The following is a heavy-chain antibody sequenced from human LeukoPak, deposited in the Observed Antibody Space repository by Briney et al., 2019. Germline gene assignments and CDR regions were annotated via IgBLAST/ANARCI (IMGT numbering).Heavy chain of an antibody. CDR1: GGSISSYY. Sequence: SETLPLTCTVSGGSISSYYWSWLRQPPGKGLEWIGYIYYSGSTNYNPSLKSRVTISVDTSKNQFSLKLSSVTAADTAVYYCARHPSAAAKLLFDYWGQGTLVTVSS. V-gene: IGHV4-59*08. J-gene: IGHJ4*02. D-gene: IGHD6-13*01. CDR2: IYYSGST. CDR3: ARHPSAAAKLLFDY.